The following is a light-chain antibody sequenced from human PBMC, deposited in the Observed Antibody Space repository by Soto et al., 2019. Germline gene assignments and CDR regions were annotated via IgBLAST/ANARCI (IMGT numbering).Light chain of an antibody. CDR1: SSNIGSNY. V-gene: IGLV1-47*01. J-gene: IGLJ1*01. CDR3: AAWDDSLSGQV. Sequence: RPSASGTPGQRVTISCSGSSSNIGSNYVYWYQQLPGTAPKLLIYRNNQRPSGVPDRFSGSKSGTSASLAISGLRSEDEADYYCAAWDDSLSGQVFGTGTKVTVL. CDR2: RNN.